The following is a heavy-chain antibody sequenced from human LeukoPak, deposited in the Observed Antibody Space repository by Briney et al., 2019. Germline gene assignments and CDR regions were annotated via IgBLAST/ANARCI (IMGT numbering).Heavy chain of an antibody. J-gene: IGHJ4*02. CDR3: ARGEFSPGILYSSGWYSDY. Sequence: GRSLRLSCAASGFTFSSYAMHWVRQAPGKGLEWVAVISYDGSNKYYADSVKGRLTISRDNSKNTLYLQMNSLRAEDTAVYYCARGEFSPGILYSSGWYSDYWGQGTLVAVSS. CDR1: GFTFSSYA. CDR2: ISYDGSNK. D-gene: IGHD6-19*01. V-gene: IGHV3-30-3*01.